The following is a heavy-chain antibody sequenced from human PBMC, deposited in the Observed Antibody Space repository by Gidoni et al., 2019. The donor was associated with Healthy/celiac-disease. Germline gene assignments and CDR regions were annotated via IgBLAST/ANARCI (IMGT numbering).Heavy chain of an antibody. V-gene: IGHV3-23*01. CDR2: ISGSGGST. Sequence: EVQPLESGGGLVQSGGSLRLYCAASGVPSSSYAMSWVRQAPGKGLEWVSAISGSGGSTYYADSVKGRFTISRDNSKNTLYLQMNSLRAEDTAVYYCAKDQGWLLSGGDYWGQGTLVTVSS. D-gene: IGHD3-3*01. J-gene: IGHJ4*02. CDR1: GVPSSSYA. CDR3: AKDQGWLLSGGDY.